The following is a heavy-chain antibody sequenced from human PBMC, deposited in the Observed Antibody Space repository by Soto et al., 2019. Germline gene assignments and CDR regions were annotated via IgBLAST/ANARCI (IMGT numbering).Heavy chain of an antibody. CDR2: IWFDGSDK. D-gene: IGHD2-2*01. CDR3: ARLYCSASSCYPVGAFDI. V-gene: IGHV3-33*01. Sequence: GGSLRLSCAASGFTFSSYGMHWVRQAPGKGLEWVALIWFDGSDKYYTESVQGRFTISRDNSKSTLYLQMNSLRAEDTAVYYCARLYCSASSCYPVGAFDIRGQGTMVTVS. J-gene: IGHJ3*02. CDR1: GFTFSSYG.